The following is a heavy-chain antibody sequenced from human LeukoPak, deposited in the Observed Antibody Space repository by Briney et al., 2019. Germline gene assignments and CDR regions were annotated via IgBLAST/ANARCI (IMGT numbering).Heavy chain of an antibody. CDR1: GYTFTSYY. Sequence: ASVKVSCKASGYTFTSYYMHWVRQAPGQGLEWMGWINPNSGGTNYAQKFQGRVTMTRDTSISTAYMELSRLRSDDTAVYYCARDQSRAPIVVVPVGDYYYYYMDVWGKGTTVTVSS. CDR2: INPNSGGT. CDR3: ARDQSRAPIVVVPVGDYYYYYMDV. V-gene: IGHV1-2*02. D-gene: IGHD2-2*01. J-gene: IGHJ6*03.